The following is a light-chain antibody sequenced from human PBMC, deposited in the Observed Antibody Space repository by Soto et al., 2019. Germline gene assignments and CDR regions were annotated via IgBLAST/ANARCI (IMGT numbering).Light chain of an antibody. J-gene: IGKJ1*01. CDR1: QSISTS. Sequence: DIQMTKSPSTLSAFVGDRFTITCLAIQSISTSLAWYQQKPGKAPKLLIYMASILKSGVPTRFRGSGSATEFTLSINSLQPDDFETYYCQQYGSYSRTFGQGTKVDIK. V-gene: IGKV1-5*03. CDR2: MAS. CDR3: QQYGSYSRT.